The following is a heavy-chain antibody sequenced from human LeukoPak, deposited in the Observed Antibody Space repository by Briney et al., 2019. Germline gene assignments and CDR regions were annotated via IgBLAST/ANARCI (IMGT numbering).Heavy chain of an antibody. J-gene: IGHJ6*03. CDR3: ARVIATLPHYHYYMDV. Sequence: GGSLRLSCAASGFTFSDHYMSWIRQAPGKGLGWVSYISNSGRTIYYADSVKGRFTISRGNAENSLYLQMNSLRAEDTAVYYCARVIATLPHYHYYMDVWGKGTTVTVSS. CDR1: GFTFSDHY. D-gene: IGHD2/OR15-2a*01. CDR2: ISNSGRTI. V-gene: IGHV3-11*04.